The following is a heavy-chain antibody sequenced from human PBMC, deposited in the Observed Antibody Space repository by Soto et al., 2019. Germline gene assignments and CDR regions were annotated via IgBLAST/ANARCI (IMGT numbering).Heavy chain of an antibody. CDR3: ATYIAGGRFDP. CDR1: GGSISSGDYY. D-gene: IGHD3-16*01. J-gene: IGHJ5*02. Sequence: PSETLSLTCTVSGGSISSGDYYWIWMRHPPGKGLEWIGYIYYSGSTYYNPSLKSRVTISVDTSKNQFSLKLSSVTAADTAVYSCATYIAGGRFDPWGQGTLVTVSS. V-gene: IGHV4-30-4*01. CDR2: IYYSGST.